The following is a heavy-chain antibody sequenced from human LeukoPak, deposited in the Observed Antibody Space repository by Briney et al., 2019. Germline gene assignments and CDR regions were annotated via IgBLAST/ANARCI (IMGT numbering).Heavy chain of an antibody. V-gene: IGHV3-7*04. CDR1: GFTFSSYS. D-gene: IGHD5-12*01. J-gene: IGHJ4*02. CDR3: ARFGLVAAIDY. Sequence: PGGSQRLSCAASGFTFSSYSMTWVRQAPGRGLEWVAHLKEDGSQKSYVDSVKGRFTVSRDNSKNSLYLQMNSLRAEDTAVYYCARFGLVAAIDYWGQGTLVTVPS. CDR2: LKEDGSQK.